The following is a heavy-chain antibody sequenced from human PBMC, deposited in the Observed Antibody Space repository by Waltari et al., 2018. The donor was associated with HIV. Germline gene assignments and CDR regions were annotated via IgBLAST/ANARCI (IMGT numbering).Heavy chain of an antibody. CDR1: GFTFRNYW. J-gene: IGHJ4*02. CDR3: ARRHSSVGILDS. D-gene: IGHD6-19*01. V-gene: IGHV3-74*01. CDR2: IYTDGGTA. Sequence: EVQLVESGGGLVQPGGSLRLSCAASGFTFRNYWMHWVRQAPGKGLVWVSSIYTDGGTASYADSVKGRFTISRDNAKNTLYLQMNSLRAEDTAVYYCARRHSSVGILDSWGQGTLVTVSS.